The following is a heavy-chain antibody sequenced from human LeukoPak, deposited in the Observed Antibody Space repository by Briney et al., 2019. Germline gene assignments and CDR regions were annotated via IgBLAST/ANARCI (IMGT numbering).Heavy chain of an antibody. Sequence: GGSLRLSCAASGFTFSSYSMNWVRQAPGKGLEWVSSISSSSSYIYYADSVKGRFTISRDNAKNSLYLQMNSLRAEDTDVYYCAREKYDFWSGHEFDYWGQGTLVTVSS. D-gene: IGHD3-3*01. CDR1: GFTFSSYS. V-gene: IGHV3-21*01. CDR3: AREKYDFWSGHEFDY. J-gene: IGHJ4*02. CDR2: ISSSSSYI.